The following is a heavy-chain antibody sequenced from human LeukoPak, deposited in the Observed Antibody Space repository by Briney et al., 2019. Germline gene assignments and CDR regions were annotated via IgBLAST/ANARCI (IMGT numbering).Heavy chain of an antibody. CDR3: ARDGWVDDFWSGYYSSVY. CDR1: GLTFSSYS. CDR2: ISSSSSYI. J-gene: IGHJ4*02. Sequence: GGSLRLSCAASGLTFSSYSMTWVRQAPGKGLEWVSSISSSSSYIYYADSVKGRFTISRDNAKNSLYLQMNSLRAEDTAVYYCARDGWVDDFWSGYYSSVYWGQGTLVTVSS. V-gene: IGHV3-21*01. D-gene: IGHD3-3*01.